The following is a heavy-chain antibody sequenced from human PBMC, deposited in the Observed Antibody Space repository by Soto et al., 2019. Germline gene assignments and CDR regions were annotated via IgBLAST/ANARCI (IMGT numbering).Heavy chain of an antibody. CDR3: ARVGGVAALPGYFDY. V-gene: IGHV4-31*03. J-gene: IGHJ4*02. D-gene: IGHD6-6*01. CDR2: IYYSGST. CDR1: GVSISSGGYY. Sequence: QVQLQESGPGLVKPSQTLSLTCTVSGVSISSGGYYWSWIRQHPGKGLGWIGYIYYSGSTYYNPSLKSRLTISVDTSKNQFSLKLSPVTAAETDVYYCARVGGVAALPGYFDYWGQRTLGTGSS.